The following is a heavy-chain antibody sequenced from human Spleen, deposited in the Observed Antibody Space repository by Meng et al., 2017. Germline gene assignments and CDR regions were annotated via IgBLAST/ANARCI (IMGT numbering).Heavy chain of an antibody. CDR2: IIPILAIA. V-gene: IGHV1-69*02. D-gene: IGHD2-15*01. J-gene: IGHJ3*02. CDR3: ARMYCSGGDCYSFDAFDI. Sequence: SVKVSCKASGDTFSSYTITWVRQAPGQGLEWMGRIIPILAIANYAQKFQGRVTITADKSTYTTYMELSSLRSEDTAVYYCARMYCSGGDCYSFDAFDIWGQGTMVTVSS. CDR1: GDTFSSYT.